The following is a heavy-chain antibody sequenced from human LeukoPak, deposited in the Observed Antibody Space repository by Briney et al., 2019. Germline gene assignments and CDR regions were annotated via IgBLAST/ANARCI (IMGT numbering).Heavy chain of an antibody. J-gene: IGHJ4*02. CDR3: AKATVTTCSGAYCYPFDY. Sequence: GGSLRLSCAASGFTLSSYAMSWVRQGPGKGLEWVSAISVSGNTYHADSVTGRFTISRDSYKNTLYLQMNSLRAEDAAVYYCAKATVTTCSGAYCYPFDYWGQGTLVTVSS. D-gene: IGHD2-15*01. CDR2: ISVSGNT. CDR1: GFTLSSYA. V-gene: IGHV3-23*01.